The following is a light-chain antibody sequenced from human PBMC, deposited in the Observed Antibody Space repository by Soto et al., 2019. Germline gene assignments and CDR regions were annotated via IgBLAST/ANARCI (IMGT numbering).Light chain of an antibody. CDR3: SSYRSGNTPYV. J-gene: IGLJ1*01. CDR2: DFT. Sequence: QSVLTQPASVSGSPGQSITISCTATSSDIDDFNFVSWYQQRPGKAPKLVIYDFTYRPSGVSLRFSGSKSGNTASLTISGLRAEDEADYFCSSYRSGNTPYVFGLGTKLTVL. V-gene: IGLV2-14*01. CDR1: SSDIDDFNF.